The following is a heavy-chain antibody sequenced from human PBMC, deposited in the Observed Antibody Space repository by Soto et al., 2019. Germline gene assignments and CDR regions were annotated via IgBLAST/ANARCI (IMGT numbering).Heavy chain of an antibody. J-gene: IGHJ6*02. CDR3: AKGIRQDYYGSGSYYNGYYYYGMDV. V-gene: IGHV3-30*18. D-gene: IGHD3-10*01. CDR1: GFTLSSYG. CDR2: ISYDGSNK. Sequence: QVQLVESGGGVVQPGRSLRLSCAASGFTLSSYGMHWVRQAPGKGLEWVAVISYDGSNKYYADSLKGRFTISRDNSKNTLYLQMNSLRAEDTAVYYCAKGIRQDYYGSGSYYNGYYYYGMDVWGQGTTVTVPS.